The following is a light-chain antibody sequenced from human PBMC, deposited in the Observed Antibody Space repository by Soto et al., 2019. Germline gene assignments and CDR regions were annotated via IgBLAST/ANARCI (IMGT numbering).Light chain of an antibody. J-gene: IGKJ4*01. CDR3: QQYGSSPLT. CDR2: GAS. Sequence: EIVLTQSPGTLSLSPGEGATLSCGASQSVSSSYLAWYQQRPGQAPRLLIYGASSRATGIPDRFSGSGSGTDFTLTISRLEPEDFAVYYCQQYGSSPLTLGGGTKVDIK. V-gene: IGKV3-20*01. CDR1: QSVSSSY.